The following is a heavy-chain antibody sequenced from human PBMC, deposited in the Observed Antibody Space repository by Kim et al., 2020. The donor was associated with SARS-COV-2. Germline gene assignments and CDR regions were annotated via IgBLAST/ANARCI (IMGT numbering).Heavy chain of an antibody. Sequence: GGSLRLSCAASGFSFSGSAMHWVRQTSGKGLEWIGRIRSKADNYATTYAPSMKGRFIISRDDSKNTAYLQMSGLNTEDTAVYYCTTHGSHHYYNGMDVWGQGTTVTVSS. CDR1: GFSFSGSA. J-gene: IGHJ6*02. V-gene: IGHV3-73*01. D-gene: IGHD6-25*01. CDR2: IRSKADNYAT. CDR3: TTHGSHHYYNGMDV.